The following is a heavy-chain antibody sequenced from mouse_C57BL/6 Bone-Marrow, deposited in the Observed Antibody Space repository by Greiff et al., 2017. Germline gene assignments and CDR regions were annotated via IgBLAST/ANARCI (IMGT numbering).Heavy chain of an antibody. J-gene: IGHJ3*01. CDR2: IDPSDSYT. CDR3: AREEDDYPFAY. D-gene: IGHD2-4*01. V-gene: IGHV1-50*01. Sequence: QVHVKQPGAELVKPGASVKLSCKASGYTFTSYWMQWVKQRPGQGLEWIGEIDPSDSYTTYNQKVKGKATLTVDTSASTAYMQLSSLTSEDSAVYYCAREEDDYPFAYWGQETLVTVSA. CDR1: GYTFTSYW.